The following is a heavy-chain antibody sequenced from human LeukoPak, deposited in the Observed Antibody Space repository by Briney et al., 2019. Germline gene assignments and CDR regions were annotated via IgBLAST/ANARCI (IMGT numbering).Heavy chain of an antibody. J-gene: IGHJ6*03. D-gene: IGHD3-10*01. CDR2: GIPIFGTA. CDR3: ARNLMVRGYYYMDV. V-gene: IGHV1-69*01. Sequence: ASVKVSCKASGCTFSIYAISWVRQAPGQGLEWMGGGIPIFGTANYAQKFQGRVTITPDESTSTAYMELSSLRSEDTAVYYCARNLMVRGYYYMDVWGKGTTVTVSS. CDR1: GCTFSIYA.